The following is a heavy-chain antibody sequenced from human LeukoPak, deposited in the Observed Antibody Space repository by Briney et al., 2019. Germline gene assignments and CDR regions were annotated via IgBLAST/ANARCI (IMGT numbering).Heavy chain of an antibody. CDR2: INWNGGTR. CDR3: ARGPYSSSWYFFDP. CDR1: GFTFDDYG. D-gene: IGHD6-13*01. Sequence: GGSLRLSCAASGFTFDDYGMSWVRQAPGKGLEWVSTINWNGGTRGYADSVKGRFTISRDNAKNSLYLQMNSLRAEDTAVYYCARGPYSSSWYFFDPWGQGTLVTVSS. J-gene: IGHJ5*02. V-gene: IGHV3-20*04.